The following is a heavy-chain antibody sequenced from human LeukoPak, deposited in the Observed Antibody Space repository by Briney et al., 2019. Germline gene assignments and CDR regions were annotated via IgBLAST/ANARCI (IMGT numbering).Heavy chain of an antibody. CDR1: GGSISSYY. J-gene: IGHJ6*03. V-gene: IGHV4-59*01. CDR2: IYYSGST. Sequence: PSETLSLTCTVSGGSISSYYWSWIRQPPGKGLEWIGYIYYSGSTNYNPSLKSRVTISVDTSKNQFSLKLSSVTAADTAVYYCARGLLRMRDYYYYMDVWGKGTTVTVSS. CDR3: ARGLLRMRDYYYYMDV.